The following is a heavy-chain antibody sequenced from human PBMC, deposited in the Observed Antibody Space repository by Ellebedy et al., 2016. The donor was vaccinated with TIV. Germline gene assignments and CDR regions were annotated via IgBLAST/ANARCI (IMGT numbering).Heavy chain of an antibody. J-gene: IGHJ4*02. CDR1: GFTVSSNY. D-gene: IGHD3-10*01. CDR2: IYSGGST. V-gene: IGHV3-53*01. Sequence: GESLKISCAASGFTVSSNYMSWVRQAPGKGLEWVSVIYSGGSTYYADSVKGRFTISRDNSKNTLYLQMNSLRAEDTAVYYCAKDYGSGSYLDYWGQGTLVTVSS. CDR3: AKDYGSGSYLDY.